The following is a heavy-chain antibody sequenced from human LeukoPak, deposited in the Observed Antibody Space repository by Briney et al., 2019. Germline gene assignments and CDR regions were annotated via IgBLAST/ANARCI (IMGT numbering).Heavy chain of an antibody. J-gene: IGHJ4*02. V-gene: IGHV4-59*01. CDR3: ARVRREEPISWVTIFGVDSTDYFDY. D-gene: IGHD3-3*01. Sequence: PSETLSLTCTVSGGSISSYYWSWIRQPPGKGLEWIGYIYYSGSTNDNPSLKSRVTISVDTSKNQFSLKLSSVTAADTAVYCCARVRREEPISWVTIFGVDSTDYFDYWGQGTLVTVSS. CDR2: IYYSGST. CDR1: GGSISSYY.